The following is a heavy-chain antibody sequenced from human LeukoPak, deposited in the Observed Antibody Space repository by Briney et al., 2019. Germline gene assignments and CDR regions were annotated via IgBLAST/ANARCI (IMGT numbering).Heavy chain of an antibody. Sequence: ASVKVPCKASGYTFTSYGISWVRQAPGQGLEWMGWISAYNGNTNYAQKLQGRVTMTTDTSTSTAYMELRSLRSDDTAVYYCAREGGDIVVVPAADNWFDPWGQGTLVTVSS. J-gene: IGHJ5*02. D-gene: IGHD2-2*01. CDR2: ISAYNGNT. CDR3: AREGGDIVVVPAADNWFDP. CDR1: GYTFTSYG. V-gene: IGHV1-18*01.